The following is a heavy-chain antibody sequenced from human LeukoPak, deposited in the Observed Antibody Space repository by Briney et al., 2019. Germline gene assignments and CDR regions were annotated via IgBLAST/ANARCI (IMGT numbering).Heavy chain of an antibody. J-gene: IGHJ4*02. Sequence: SETLSLTCAVYGGSFSGYYWSWIRQPPGKGLEWIGEINHSGSTNYNPSLKSRVTISVDTSKNQFSLKLSSVTAADTAVYYCARGAGQSAALDYWGQGTLVTVSS. CDR3: ARGAGQSAALDY. V-gene: IGHV4-34*01. CDR1: GGSFSGYY. CDR2: INHSGST. D-gene: IGHD6-13*01.